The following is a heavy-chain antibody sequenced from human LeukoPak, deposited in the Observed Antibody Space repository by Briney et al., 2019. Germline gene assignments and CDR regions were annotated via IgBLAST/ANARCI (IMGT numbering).Heavy chain of an antibody. CDR2: IAYDGSRA. CDR1: GFTFSSYG. Sequence: PGGSLRLSCGASGFTFSSYGMHWFRQTPGKGLEWVAVIAYDGSRAFYADSVKGRFTISRDNSKNTMSVQMDDLRAEDTAVYYCTRYNNDHFDYWGQGTLVTVSS. J-gene: IGHJ4*02. D-gene: IGHD1-14*01. V-gene: IGHV3-33*08. CDR3: TRYNNDHFDY.